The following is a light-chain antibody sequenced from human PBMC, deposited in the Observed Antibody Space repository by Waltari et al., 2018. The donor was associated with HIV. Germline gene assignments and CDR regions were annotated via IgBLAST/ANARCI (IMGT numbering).Light chain of an antibody. CDR1: SSNIGANYD. V-gene: IGLV1-40*01. Sequence: QSVLAQPSSVSGAPGQRVIISCTGNSSNIGANYDVHWYQQFPGTAPKLLIYANTNRPSGVPDRFSGSKSGTSASLAITDYYCQSYDSSLSGSEVFGGGTKLIVL. CDR3: QSYDSSLSGSEV. J-gene: IGLJ2*01. CDR2: ANT.